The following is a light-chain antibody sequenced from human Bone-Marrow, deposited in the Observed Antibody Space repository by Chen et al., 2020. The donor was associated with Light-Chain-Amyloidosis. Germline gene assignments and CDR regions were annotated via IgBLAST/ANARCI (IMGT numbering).Light chain of an antibody. Sequence: DIVMTQSPEYLAVSLGERATINCKSSQSVLYSSTKKNFLAWYQQRPGQPPKLLVNWASTRDSGVPDRFSGSGSGTGFTLTISSLQSEDVAIYYCQQYYSDFPTFGQGTKVEIK. V-gene: IGKV4-1*01. CDR3: QQYYSDFPT. CDR1: QSVLYSSTKKNF. CDR2: WAS. J-gene: IGKJ1*01.